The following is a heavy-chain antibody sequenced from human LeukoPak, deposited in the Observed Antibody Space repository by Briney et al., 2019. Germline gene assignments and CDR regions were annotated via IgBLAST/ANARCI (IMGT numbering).Heavy chain of an antibody. V-gene: IGHV4-34*01. Sequence: SETLSLTCAVYGGSFSGYYWSWIRQPPGKGLEWIGEINHSGSTNYNPSLKSRVTISVDTSKNQFSLKLSSVTAADTAVYYCARAGRTITIFGVVIRDAFDIWGQGTMVTVSS. CDR2: INHSGST. D-gene: IGHD3-3*01. CDR1: GGSFSGYY. CDR3: ARAGRTITIFGVVIRDAFDI. J-gene: IGHJ3*02.